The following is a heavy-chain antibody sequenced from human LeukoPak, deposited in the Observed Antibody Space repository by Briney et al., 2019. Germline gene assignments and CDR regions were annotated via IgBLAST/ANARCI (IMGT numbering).Heavy chain of an antibody. CDR1: GVSVSSNSGA. J-gene: IGHJ4*02. CDR3: ARDRQWLIDY. D-gene: IGHD6-19*01. CDR2: TYYRSMWYN. Sequence: SQTLSFKYAISGVSVSSNSGAWHWIRLSPSRGLERLGRTYYRSMWYNDYAVSVKNRIIISPDTSKNQFSLQLSSVTPEDTAVYYCARDRQWLIDYWGQGTLVTASS. V-gene: IGHV6-1*01.